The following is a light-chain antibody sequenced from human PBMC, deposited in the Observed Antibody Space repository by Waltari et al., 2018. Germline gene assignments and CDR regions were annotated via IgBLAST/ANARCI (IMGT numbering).Light chain of an antibody. CDR2: EVF. J-gene: IGLJ1*01. CDR1: TIDVGSYDL. Sequence: QSALTQPASVSGTPGQSITISCSGTTIDVGSYDLVSWYQQHPGEAPKLLICEVFKRPPDTSSRFSGAKSGSTASLTISGLQPEDEADYYCCSYAGRGTYVFGSGTKVTVL. CDR3: CSYAGRGTYV. V-gene: IGLV2-23*02.